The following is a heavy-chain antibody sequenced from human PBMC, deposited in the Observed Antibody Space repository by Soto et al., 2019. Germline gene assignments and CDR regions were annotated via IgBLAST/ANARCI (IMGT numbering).Heavy chain of an antibody. CDR2: ISTDASST. V-gene: IGHV3-74*01. CDR3: ARLPNKSPQN. J-gene: IGHJ1*01. CDR1: GFTFSSYW. Sequence: EVQLVESGGGLVQPGGSLRLSCAASGFTFSSYWMHWVRQAPGKGLVWVSSISTDASSTSYADPVKGRFTISRDNAKNTLYLQMNSVRYEDTAVYYCARLPNKSPQNWGQGTLVIVSP.